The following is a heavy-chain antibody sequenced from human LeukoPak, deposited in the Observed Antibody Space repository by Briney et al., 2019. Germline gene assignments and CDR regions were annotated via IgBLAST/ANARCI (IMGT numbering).Heavy chain of an antibody. Sequence: EASVKVSCKASGYTFTSYYMHWVRQAPGQGLEWMGIINPSGGSTSYAQKFQGRVTMTRDTSTSTVYMELSSLRSEDTAVYYCARDREPGLGYDILTGYPYNWFDPWGQRTLVTVSS. J-gene: IGHJ5*02. V-gene: IGHV1-46*01. CDR1: GYTFTSYY. CDR3: ARDREPGLGYDILTGYPYNWFDP. D-gene: IGHD3-9*01. CDR2: INPSGGST.